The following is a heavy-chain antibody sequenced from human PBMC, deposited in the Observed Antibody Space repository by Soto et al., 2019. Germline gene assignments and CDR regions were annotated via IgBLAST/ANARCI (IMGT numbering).Heavy chain of an antibody. D-gene: IGHD6-13*01. Sequence: SETLSLTCAVYGGSFSGYYWSWIRQPPGKGLEWIGEINHSGSTNYNPSLKSRVTISVDTSKNQFSLKLSSVTAADTAVYYCARGGYSHDYWGQGTPVTVPS. J-gene: IGHJ4*02. CDR1: GGSFSGYY. CDR3: ARGGYSHDY. CDR2: INHSGST. V-gene: IGHV4-34*01.